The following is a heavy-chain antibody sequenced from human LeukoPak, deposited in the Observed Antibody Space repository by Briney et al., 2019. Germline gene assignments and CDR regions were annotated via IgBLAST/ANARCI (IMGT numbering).Heavy chain of an antibody. J-gene: IGHJ6*03. CDR1: GFTFSSYG. CDR3: ARDRASHYYMDV. D-gene: IGHD3-10*01. CDR2: IRYDGSNK. Sequence: GGSLRLSCAASGFTFSSYGMHWVRQAPGKGLEWVAFIRYDGSNKYYADSVKGRFTISRDNSKNTLYLQMNSLRAEDTAVYYCARDRASHYYMDVWGKGTTVTVSS. V-gene: IGHV3-30*02.